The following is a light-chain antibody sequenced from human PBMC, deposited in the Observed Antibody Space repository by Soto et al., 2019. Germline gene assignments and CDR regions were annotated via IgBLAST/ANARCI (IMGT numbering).Light chain of an antibody. CDR3: QSYDSSLRGSV. J-gene: IGLJ1*01. V-gene: IGLV1-40*01. CDR1: SSNIGAGYD. CDR2: GNS. Sequence: QSVLTQPPSVSGAPGQRVTISCTGSSSNIGAGYDVHWYQQLPGTAPKLLIYGNSNRPSGVPDRFSGSKSGTSASLAITGLQAEDEADYYCQSYDSSLRGSVLRTGTKLTV.